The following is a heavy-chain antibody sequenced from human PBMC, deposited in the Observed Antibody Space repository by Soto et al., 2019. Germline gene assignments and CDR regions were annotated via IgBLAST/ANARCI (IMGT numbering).Heavy chain of an antibody. CDR2: IYPGDSDT. CDR3: ARRASYSNHLTPTKDYYGMDV. J-gene: IGHJ6*02. CDR1: GYSFTSYW. V-gene: IGHV5-51*01. Sequence: PGESLKISCKGSGYSFTSYWIGWVRQMPGKGLEWMGIIYPGDSDTRYSPSFQGQVTISADKSISTAYLQWSSLKASDTAMYYCARRASYSNHLTPTKDYYGMDVWGQGTTVTVSS. D-gene: IGHD4-4*01.